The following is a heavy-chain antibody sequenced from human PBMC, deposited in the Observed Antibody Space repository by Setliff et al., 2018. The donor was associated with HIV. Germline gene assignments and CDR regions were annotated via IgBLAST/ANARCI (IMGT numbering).Heavy chain of an antibody. CDR3: ARDLYYVWGSYHPAPHYYFDY. Sequence: SETLSLTCAVYGGSFSGYYWSWIRRPPGKGLEWIGEIYHGGATNYNLSLQSRLMMSIDKSQNQFSLNLTSVTAADTAVYYCARDLYYVWGSYHPAPHYYFDYWGQGTLVTVSS. CDR2: IYHGGAT. D-gene: IGHD3-16*01. J-gene: IGHJ4*02. V-gene: IGHV4-34*01. CDR1: GGSFSGYY.